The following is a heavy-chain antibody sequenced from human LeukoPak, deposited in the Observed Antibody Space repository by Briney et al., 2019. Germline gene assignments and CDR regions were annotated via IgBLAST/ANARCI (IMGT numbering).Heavy chain of an antibody. J-gene: IGHJ4*02. CDR2: IKQDGSEK. Sequence: PGGSLRLSCAASGFTFSSYWMSWVRQAPGKGLEWVANIKQDGSEKYYVDSVKGRFTISRDNAKNSLYLQMNSLRAEDTAVYYCARDTRITIFGVVPHDYWGQGTLVTVSS. CDR3: ARDTRITIFGVVPHDY. D-gene: IGHD3-3*01. V-gene: IGHV3-7*01. CDR1: GFTFSSYW.